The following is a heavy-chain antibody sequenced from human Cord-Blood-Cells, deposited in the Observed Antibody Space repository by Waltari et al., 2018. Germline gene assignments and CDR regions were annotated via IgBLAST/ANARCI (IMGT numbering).Heavy chain of an antibody. J-gene: IGHJ3*02. CDR3: ARAGGEAYCGGDCYRGAFDI. V-gene: IGHV1-69*01. CDR1: GGTFSSYA. D-gene: IGHD2-21*02. Sequence: QVQLVQSGAEVKKPGSSVKVSCKASGGTFSSYAISWVRPAPGQGVEWMGGIIPIFGTANYAQKFQGRVTITADESTSTAYMELSSLRSEDTAVYYCARAGGEAYCGGDCYRGAFDIWGQGTMVTVSS. CDR2: IIPIFGTA.